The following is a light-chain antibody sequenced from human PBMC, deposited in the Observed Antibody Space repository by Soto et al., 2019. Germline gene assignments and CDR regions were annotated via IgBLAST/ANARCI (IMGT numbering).Light chain of an antibody. CDR2: DVS. CDR1: SSDVGTYEY. Sequence: QSALTQPASVSGSPGQSITISCTGTSSDVGTYEYVSWYQHHPGKAPKLMIYDVSNRPSGVSDRFSGSKSGNTASLTISGLQAEDEAGYYCSSYASNGDVLFGGGTKVTVL. J-gene: IGLJ2*01. CDR3: SSYASNGDVL. V-gene: IGLV2-14*03.